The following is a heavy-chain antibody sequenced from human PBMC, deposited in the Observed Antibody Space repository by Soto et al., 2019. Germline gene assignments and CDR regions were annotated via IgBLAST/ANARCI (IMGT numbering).Heavy chain of an antibody. V-gene: IGHV1-58*01. Sequence: QMQLVQSGPEVKKPGTSVKVSCKASGFTFTSSAVQWVRQARGQRLEWIGWIVVGSGNTNYAQKFQERVTITRDMSTSTADMELSSLRSEDTAVYYCAAEREVVGWFDPWGQGTLVTVSS. CDR2: IVVGSGNT. D-gene: IGHD1-26*01. J-gene: IGHJ5*02. CDR1: GFTFTSSA. CDR3: AAEREVVGWFDP.